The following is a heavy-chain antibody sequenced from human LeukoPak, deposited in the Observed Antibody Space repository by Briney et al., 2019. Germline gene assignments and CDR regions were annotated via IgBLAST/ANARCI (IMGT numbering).Heavy chain of an antibody. V-gene: IGHV3-23*01. D-gene: IGHD3-22*01. J-gene: IGHJ5*02. CDR2: ISGSGGNT. Sequence: GGSLRLSCAASGFTFSSYAMSWVRQAPGKGLEWVSAISGSGGNTHYADSVKGRFTISRDKSKNTLYLQMNSLRAEDTAMYYCAKEAMYYDNSGSNWFDPWGQGTLVIVSS. CDR1: GFTFSSYA. CDR3: AKEAMYYDNSGSNWFDP.